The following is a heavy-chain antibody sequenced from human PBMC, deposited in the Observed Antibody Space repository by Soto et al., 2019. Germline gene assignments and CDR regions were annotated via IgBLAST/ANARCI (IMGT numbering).Heavy chain of an antibody. J-gene: IGHJ4*02. CDR3: TIEEWQQPESPLKLD. Sequence: GGSLRLSCAASGFTFSNAWMSWVRQAPGKGLEWVGRIKSKTDGGTTDYAAPVKGRFTISRDDSKNTLYLQMNSLKTEDTAVYYCTIEEWQQPESPLKLDWGQGTLVTVSS. CDR2: IKSKTDGGTT. V-gene: IGHV3-15*01. CDR1: GFTFSNAW. D-gene: IGHD6-13*01.